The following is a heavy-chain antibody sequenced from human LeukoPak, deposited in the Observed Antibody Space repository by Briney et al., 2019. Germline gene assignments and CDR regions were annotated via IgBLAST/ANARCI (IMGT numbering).Heavy chain of an antibody. Sequence: PGGSLRLSCAASGFTVSSNYMSWVRQAPGKGLEWIGSIYYSGSTYYNPSLKSRVTISVDTSKNQFSLKLSSVTAADTAVYYCARDTATYYYYYYMDVWGKGTTVTISS. CDR2: IYYSGST. D-gene: IGHD5-18*01. V-gene: IGHV4-38-2*02. CDR1: GFTVSSNY. CDR3: ARDTATYYYYYYMDV. J-gene: IGHJ6*03.